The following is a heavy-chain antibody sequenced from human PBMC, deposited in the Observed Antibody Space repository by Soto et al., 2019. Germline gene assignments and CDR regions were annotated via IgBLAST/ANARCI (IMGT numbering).Heavy chain of an antibody. CDR3: ARTARVPDF. Sequence: PSETLSLTCTVSGGSISSSSYYWGWFRQPPGQGLEWIGFIYYSGITYSNPSLKGRLTISIDTAKNQFSLKLSSVTSADTAIYYCARTARVPDFWGPGILVTVSS. CDR1: GGSISSSSYY. CDR2: IYYSGIT. D-gene: IGHD2-2*01. J-gene: IGHJ4*02. V-gene: IGHV4-39*07.